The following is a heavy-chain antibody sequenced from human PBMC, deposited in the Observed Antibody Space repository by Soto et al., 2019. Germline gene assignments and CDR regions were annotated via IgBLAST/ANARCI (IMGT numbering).Heavy chain of an antibody. Sequence: PSETLSLTCIVSGGSISSGGYYWSWIRQRPGKGLEWIGYIYYSGSTYYNPYLKSRVTISVDTSKNQFSLKLSSVTAADTAVYYCARDYYDSSGYSLNWFDPWGELTLVTVSS. CDR1: GGSISSGGYY. D-gene: IGHD3-22*01. CDR3: ARDYYDSSGYSLNWFDP. V-gene: IGHV4-31*02. J-gene: IGHJ5*02. CDR2: IYYSGST.